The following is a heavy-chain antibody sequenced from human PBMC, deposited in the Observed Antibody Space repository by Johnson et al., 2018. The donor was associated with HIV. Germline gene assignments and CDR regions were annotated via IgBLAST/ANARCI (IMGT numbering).Heavy chain of an antibody. J-gene: IGHJ3*01. CDR3: ARDAKSSTWSPDGTDAFDV. D-gene: IGHD1-1*01. Sequence: VQLVESGGGLVQPGGSVRLSCAASGFTFSNYAMHWVRQAPGKGLEYVSAISTNGFLTYYANSVKGRFTISRDNSKNTLFLQMGSLRPEDMAVYYCARDAKSSTWSPDGTDAFDVWGQGTMVTV. CDR1: GFTFSNYA. V-gene: IGHV3-64*01. CDR2: ISTNGFLT.